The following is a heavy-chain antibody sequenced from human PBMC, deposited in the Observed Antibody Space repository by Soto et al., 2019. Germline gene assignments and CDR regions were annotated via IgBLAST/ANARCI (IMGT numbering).Heavy chain of an antibody. CDR1: GFTFSSFG. CDR3: AKDRWGDFGDLNLPGY. J-gene: IGHJ4*02. V-gene: IGHV3-30*18. D-gene: IGHD3-10*01. CDR2: ISDDGRSK. Sequence: QVLLVESGGGVVQPGRSLRISCAVSGFTFSSFGMHWVRQAPGKGLEWVAVISDDGRSKHYADSLKGRLTISVDNSNKTLYLQMDSLGPEDTAVYYCAKDRWGDFGDLNLPGYWGQGTLVTVSS.